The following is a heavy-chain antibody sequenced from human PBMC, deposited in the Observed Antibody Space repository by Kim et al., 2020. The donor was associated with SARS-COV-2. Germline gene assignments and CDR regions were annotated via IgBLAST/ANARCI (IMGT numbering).Heavy chain of an antibody. J-gene: IGHJ4*02. D-gene: IGHD3-22*01. CDR3: ASPGHDSTAYVDY. V-gene: IGHV3-73*01. Sequence: YAASVKGRFNNSRDDSKNTAYLQLNSLKTEDTAMYYCASPGHDSTAYVDYWGQGTLVTVSS.